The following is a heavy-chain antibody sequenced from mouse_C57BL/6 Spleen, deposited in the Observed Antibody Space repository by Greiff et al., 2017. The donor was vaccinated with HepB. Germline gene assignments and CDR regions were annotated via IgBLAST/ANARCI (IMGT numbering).Heavy chain of an antibody. CDR1: GYTFTSYG. CDR2: IYPRSGNT. D-gene: IGHD2-3*01. Sequence: VKLQESGAELARPGASVKLSCKASGYTFTSYGISWVKQRTGQGLEWIGEIYPRSGNTYYNEKFKGKATLTADKSSSTAYMELRSLTSEDSAVYFCARPLDDGYCDYWGQGTTLTVSS. V-gene: IGHV1-81*01. CDR3: ARPLDDGYCDY. J-gene: IGHJ2*01.